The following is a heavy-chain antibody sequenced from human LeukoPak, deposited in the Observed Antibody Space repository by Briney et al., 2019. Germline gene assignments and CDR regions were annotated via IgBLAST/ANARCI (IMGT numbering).Heavy chain of an antibody. CDR3: AKGLVRPVGATHFDF. CDR2: ISWNGGAV. Sequence: PGVSLTLSCTASGFIFDDYAMHWLRQAPGKGPKWVSGISWNGGAVGYAVSVKGRCTISRDNAGNSLYLQLNRLRPEDTAYYYCAKGLVRPVGATHFDFWGQGTLVTVSS. D-gene: IGHD1-26*01. J-gene: IGHJ4*02. V-gene: IGHV3-9*01. CDR1: GFIFDDYA.